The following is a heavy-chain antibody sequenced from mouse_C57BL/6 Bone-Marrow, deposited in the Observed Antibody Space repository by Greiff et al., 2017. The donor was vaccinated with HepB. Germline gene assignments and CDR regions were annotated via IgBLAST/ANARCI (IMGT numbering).Heavy chain of an antibody. Sequence: VKLQQPGAELVKPGASVKVSCKASGYTFTSYWMHWVKQRPGQGLEWIGRIHPSDSDTNYNQKFKGKATLTVDKSSSTAYMQLSRLTSEDSAVYYCAIMYYGSSYGYWGQGTTLTVSS. J-gene: IGHJ2*01. CDR2: IHPSDSDT. D-gene: IGHD1-1*01. CDR1: GYTFTSYW. CDR3: AIMYYGSSYGY. V-gene: IGHV1-74*01.